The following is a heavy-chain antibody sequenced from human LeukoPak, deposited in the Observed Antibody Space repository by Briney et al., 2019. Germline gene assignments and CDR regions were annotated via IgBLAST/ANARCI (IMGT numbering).Heavy chain of an antibody. CDR3: ANNRASLDY. CDR2: INQDGSEK. CDR1: GFTFGNSG. Sequence: PGGPLRLSCAASGFTFGNSGMSWVRQAPGKGMEWVANINQDGSEKNCVDSVKGRFTISRDNAKNSLYLQMNSLRAEDTAVYYCANNRASLDYWGQGTLVTVSS. V-gene: IGHV3-7*02. J-gene: IGHJ4*02. D-gene: IGHD2/OR15-2a*01.